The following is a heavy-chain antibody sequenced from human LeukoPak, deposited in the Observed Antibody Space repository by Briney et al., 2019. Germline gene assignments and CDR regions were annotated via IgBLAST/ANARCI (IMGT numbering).Heavy chain of an antibody. CDR3: AKDEWDSGSYLFDY. Sequence: GGSLRLSCAATGFTFSSYAMSWVRQAPGKGLEWVSAISGSGGSTYYADSVKGRFTISRDNSKNTLYLQMNSLRAEDTAVYYCAKDEWDSGSYLFDYWGQGTLVTVSS. D-gene: IGHD1-26*01. CDR1: GFTFSSYA. CDR2: ISGSGGST. J-gene: IGHJ4*02. V-gene: IGHV3-23*01.